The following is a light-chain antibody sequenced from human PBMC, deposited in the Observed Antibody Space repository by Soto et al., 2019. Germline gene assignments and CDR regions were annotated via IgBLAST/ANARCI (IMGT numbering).Light chain of an antibody. CDR3: QQYGGSPLT. CDR1: QSIGSD. V-gene: IGKV3-15*01. CDR2: RAS. Sequence: EIVMTQSPATLSVSPGERATLSCRASQSIGSDLAWYQQKLGQAPRLFIFRASSRATGIPARFSGSGSGTEFTLTICRLEPEDFAGYYCQQYGGSPLTFGGGTKVDIK. J-gene: IGKJ4*01.